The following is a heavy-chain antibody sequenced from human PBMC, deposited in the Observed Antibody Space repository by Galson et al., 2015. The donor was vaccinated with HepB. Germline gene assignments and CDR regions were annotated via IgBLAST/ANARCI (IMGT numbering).Heavy chain of an antibody. V-gene: IGHV1-18*04. CDR2: ISAYTGNTNYAQKNT. CDR1: GYTFNSYG. D-gene: IGHD6-19*01. CDR3: ARVRSSGWLKAGAFDI. J-gene: IGHJ3*02. Sequence: SVKVSCKASGYTFNSYGISWLRQAPGQGLEWMGWISAYTGNTNYAQKNTNYAQKLQGRVTMTTDTSTSTAYMELRSLRSDDTAVYYCARVRSSGWLKAGAFDIWGQGTMVTVSS.